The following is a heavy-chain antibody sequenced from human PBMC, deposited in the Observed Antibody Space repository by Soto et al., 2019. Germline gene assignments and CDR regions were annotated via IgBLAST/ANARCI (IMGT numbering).Heavy chain of an antibody. CDR3: ARVMSGSYLPDY. CDR2: IWYDGSNK. J-gene: IGHJ4*02. CDR1: XFXXXXHX. D-gene: IGHD1-26*01. Sequence: QVQLVESGGGVVQPGRSLRLSCAXXXFXXXXHXMHWVRXAXGXGLEWVAVIWYDGSNKYYADSVKGRFTISRDNSKNTLYLQMNSLRAEDTAVYXCARVMSGSYLPDYWGQGTLVTVSS. V-gene: IGHV3-33*01.